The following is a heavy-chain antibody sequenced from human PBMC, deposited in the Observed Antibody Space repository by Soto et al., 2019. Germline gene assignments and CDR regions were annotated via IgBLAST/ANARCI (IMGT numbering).Heavy chain of an antibody. J-gene: IGHJ2*01. D-gene: IGHD3-10*01. CDR1: GDSISGSPYY. V-gene: IGHV4-39*07. Sequence: SETLSLTCSVSGDSISGSPYYWGWIRQPPGKRLEWIGSIFHDGYIVYTPSLTSRVTISVDTSKNQFSLKLSSVTAADTAVYYCARGRYYGSGTPIKYFDLWGRGTLVTVSS. CDR3: ARGRYYGSGTPIKYFDL. CDR2: IFHDGYI.